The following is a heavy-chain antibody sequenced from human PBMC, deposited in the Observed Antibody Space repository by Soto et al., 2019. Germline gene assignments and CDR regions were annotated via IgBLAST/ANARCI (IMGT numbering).Heavy chain of an antibody. CDR2: IRSKSNKYAT. V-gene: IGHV3-73*01. J-gene: IGHJ4*02. Sequence: EVQLVESGGGLVQPGGSLKLSCTASGFSFSGSAMHWVRQASGKGLEWVGRIRSKSNKYATLYAASVKGRFTISRDDSQNTAYLPMESLKSEDTAVHYCSSGSYYSSYWGQGTLVTVSS. CDR3: SSGSYYSSY. CDR1: GFSFSGSA. D-gene: IGHD1-26*01.